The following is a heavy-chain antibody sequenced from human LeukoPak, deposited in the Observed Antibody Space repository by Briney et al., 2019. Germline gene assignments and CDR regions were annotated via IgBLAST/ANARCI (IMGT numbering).Heavy chain of an antibody. CDR2: IIPILGIA. J-gene: IGHJ4*02. D-gene: IGHD1-1*01. Sequence: SVKVSCKASGGTFSSYAISWVRQAPGQGLEWMGRIIPILGIANYAQKFQGRVTITADKSTSTAYMELSSLRSEDTAVYYCAREGDWNDGTHFDYWGQGTLVTVSS. CDR1: GGTFSSYA. V-gene: IGHV1-69*04. CDR3: AREGDWNDGTHFDY.